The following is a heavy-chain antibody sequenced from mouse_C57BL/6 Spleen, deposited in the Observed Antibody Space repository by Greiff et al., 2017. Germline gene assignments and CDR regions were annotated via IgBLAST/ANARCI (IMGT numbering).Heavy chain of an antibody. V-gene: IGHV1-53*01. CDR2: INPSNGGT. J-gene: IGHJ3*01. Sequence: QVQLQQPGTELVKPGASVKLSCKASGYTFTSYWMHWVKQRPGQGLEWIGNINPSNGGTNYNEKFKSKATLTVDRSSSTAYMQLSSLTSEDSAVYYCARSGVPVVATEAYWGQGTLVTVSA. D-gene: IGHD1-1*01. CDR1: GYTFTSYW. CDR3: ARSGVPVVATEAY.